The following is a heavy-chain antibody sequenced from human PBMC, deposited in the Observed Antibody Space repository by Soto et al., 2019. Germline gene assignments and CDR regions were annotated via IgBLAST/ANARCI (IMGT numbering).Heavy chain of an antibody. V-gene: IGHV1-58*01. CDR2: IVFGSGNT. CDR3: ARTLYRDNVDY. CDR1: GFTFTSTT. Sequence: ASVKVSCKASGFTFTSTTVHWVRQARGQRLEWMGWIVFGSGNTGYAQKFQGRGTVTRKTSISTAYMELSSLRSEDTAVYYCARTLYRDNVDYWGQRTLVTVSS. D-gene: IGHD1-1*01. J-gene: IGHJ4*02.